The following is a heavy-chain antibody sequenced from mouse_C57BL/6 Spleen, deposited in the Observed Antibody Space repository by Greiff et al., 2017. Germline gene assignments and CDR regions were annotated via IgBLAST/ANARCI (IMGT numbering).Heavy chain of an antibody. CDR2: LAPETGGT. J-gene: IGHJ1*03. Sequence: QVQLQQSGAELVRPGASVTLSCKASGYTFTDYEMPWVKQTPVHGLEWIGALAPETGGTAYHQQFKGKALLSAAHSSRTAYMELRSLTSEDSAVYYWTEGVDGNFYWYFDVWGTGTTVTVSS. CDR3: TEGVDGNFYWYFDV. D-gene: IGHD2-1*01. V-gene: IGHV1-15*01. CDR1: GYTFTDYE.